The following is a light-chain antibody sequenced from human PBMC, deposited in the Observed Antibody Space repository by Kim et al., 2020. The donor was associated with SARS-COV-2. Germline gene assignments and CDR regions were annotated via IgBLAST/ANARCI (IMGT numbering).Light chain of an antibody. CDR3: QQYNKWPLT. CDR1: QRMGSN. J-gene: IGKJ4*01. CDR2: GAS. V-gene: IGKV3-15*01. Sequence: GPQGERAARSCSASQRMGSNLAWYQQKPGQAPRLLIYGASTGATDIPARFGGSGSGTEFTLTISSLQSEDFAVYYCQQYNKWPLTFGGGTKVDIK.